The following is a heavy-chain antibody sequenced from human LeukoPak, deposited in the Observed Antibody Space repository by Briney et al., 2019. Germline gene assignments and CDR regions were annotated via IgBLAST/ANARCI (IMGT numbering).Heavy chain of an antibody. D-gene: IGHD2-15*01. Sequence: PGGSLGLSCAASGFTFSNAWMSWVRQAPGKGLEWVGRIKSKIDGGTTDYAAPVKGRFTISRDDSKNTLYLQMNSLKTEDTAVYYCTTDGWAYCSGGSCYFGNYWGQGTLVTVSS. CDR1: GFTFSNAW. CDR3: TTDGWAYCSGGSCYFGNY. J-gene: IGHJ4*02. CDR2: IKSKIDGGTT. V-gene: IGHV3-15*01.